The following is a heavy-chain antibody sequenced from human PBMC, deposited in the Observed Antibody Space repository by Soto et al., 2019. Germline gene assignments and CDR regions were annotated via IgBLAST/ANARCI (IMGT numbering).Heavy chain of an antibody. D-gene: IGHD3-10*01. CDR2: ISAYNGNT. V-gene: IGHV1-18*01. Sequence: ASVRVSCKTSGYTFTLYGISCVRQAPVQGLEWMGWISAYNGNTNYAQKLQGRVTMTTDTSTSTAYMELRSLRSDDTAVYYCARDFGDGMDVWGQGTTVTVSS. J-gene: IGHJ6*02. CDR3: ARDFGDGMDV. CDR1: GYTFTLYG.